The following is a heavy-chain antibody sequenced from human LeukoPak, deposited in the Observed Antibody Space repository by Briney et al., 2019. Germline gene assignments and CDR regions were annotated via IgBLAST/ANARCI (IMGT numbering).Heavy chain of an antibody. D-gene: IGHD3-10*01. CDR1: GGTFSSYA. CDR3: AREYYYGSGSQMGFDY. J-gene: IGHJ4*02. V-gene: IGHV1-69*04. Sequence: GSSVKVSCKASGGTFSSYAISWVRQAPGQGLEWMGRIIPILGIANYAQKFQGRVTITADKSTSTAYMELSSPRSEDTAVYYCAREYYYGSGSQMGFDYWGQGTLVTVSS. CDR2: IIPILGIA.